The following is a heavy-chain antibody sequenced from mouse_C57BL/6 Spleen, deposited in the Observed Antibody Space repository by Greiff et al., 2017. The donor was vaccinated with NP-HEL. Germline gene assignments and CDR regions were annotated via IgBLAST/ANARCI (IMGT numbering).Heavy chain of an antibody. CDR1: GYTFTSYW. CDR2: IHPNSGST. Sequence: QVQLQQSGAELVKPGASVKLSCKASGYTFTSYWMHWVKQRPGQGLEWIGMIHPNSGSTNYNEKFKSKATLTVDKSSSTAYMQLSSLTSEDSAVYYCARSGENWDVDYWGQGTTLTVSS. J-gene: IGHJ2*01. CDR3: ARSGENWDVDY. V-gene: IGHV1-64*01. D-gene: IGHD4-1*01.